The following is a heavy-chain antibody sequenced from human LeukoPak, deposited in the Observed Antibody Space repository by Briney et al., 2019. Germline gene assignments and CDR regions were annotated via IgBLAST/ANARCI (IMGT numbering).Heavy chain of an antibody. V-gene: IGHV3-66*04. CDR1: GFAASSSY. J-gene: IGHJ4*02. D-gene: IGHD2-15*01. CDR3: ARHGTYCKIGSCYWVNTPMVDS. Sequence: PGGSLRLSCPTSGFAASSSYMSWVRRAPGKGLEWVSILYSSGSTYYADSVKGRFTISRDISKNTLYLEMKRLRVEDTAVYYCARHGTYCKIGSCYWVNTPMVDSWGQGVLVTVSS. CDR2: LYSSGST.